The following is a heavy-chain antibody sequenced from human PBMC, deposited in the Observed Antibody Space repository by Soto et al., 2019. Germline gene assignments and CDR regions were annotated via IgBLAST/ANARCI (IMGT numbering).Heavy chain of an antibody. D-gene: IGHD1-26*01. CDR2: ISNSSSTI. CDR3: ARDTWELQGYYYYGMDV. CDR1: GFTFSSYS. Sequence: GWSMSLCCAAAGFTFSSYSMNWVRPAPGKGLEWVSYISNSSSTIYYADSVKGRFTISRDNAKNSLYLQMNSLRAEDTAVYYCARDTWELQGYYYYGMDVWGQGTTVTVSS. J-gene: IGHJ6*02. V-gene: IGHV3-48*01.